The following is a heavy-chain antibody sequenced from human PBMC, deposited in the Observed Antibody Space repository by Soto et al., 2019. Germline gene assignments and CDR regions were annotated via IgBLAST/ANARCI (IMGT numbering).Heavy chain of an antibody. J-gene: IGHJ5*02. V-gene: IGHV1-69*13. CDR1: GGTFSSYA. CDR3: ARAHGSSWYNWFDP. D-gene: IGHD6-13*01. CDR2: IIPLFGTT. Sequence: ASVKVSCKASGGTFSSYAISWVRQAPGRGLEWMGGIIPLFGTTNYAQKFRGRVTVTADESTSTVYMEVRSPRFEDTAVYYCARAHGSSWYNWFDPWGQGTLVTVSS.